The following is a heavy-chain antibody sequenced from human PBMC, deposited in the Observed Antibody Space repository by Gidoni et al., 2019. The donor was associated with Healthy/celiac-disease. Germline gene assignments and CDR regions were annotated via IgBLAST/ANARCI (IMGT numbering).Heavy chain of an antibody. Sequence: DVQLLESGGGLVQPGGSLRLSCAASGFTFSSYAMSWVRQAPGKGLEWVSAISGSGGSTYYADSVKGRFTISRDNSKNTLYLQMNSLRAEDTAVYYCAKSPFTGVNYYYYYMDVWGKGTTVTVSS. CDR3: AKSPFTGVNYYYYYMDV. J-gene: IGHJ6*03. CDR2: ISGSGGST. D-gene: IGHD3-10*01. V-gene: IGHV3-23*01. CDR1: GFTFSSYA.